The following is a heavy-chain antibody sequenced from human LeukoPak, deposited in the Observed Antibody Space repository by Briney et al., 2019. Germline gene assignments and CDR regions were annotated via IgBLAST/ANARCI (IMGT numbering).Heavy chain of an antibody. Sequence: PSETLSLTCTVSGGSIRRYYWSWIRQPPGKGLEWMGNIYYSGTTNYNPSLKSRVTISVDTSMNQFSLKPSSVTAADTAIYYCARVGYYDIMTGYYHFDSWGQGTLVTVSS. V-gene: IGHV4-59*01. J-gene: IGHJ4*02. CDR1: GGSIRRYY. CDR2: IYYSGTT. D-gene: IGHD3-9*01. CDR3: ARVGYYDIMTGYYHFDS.